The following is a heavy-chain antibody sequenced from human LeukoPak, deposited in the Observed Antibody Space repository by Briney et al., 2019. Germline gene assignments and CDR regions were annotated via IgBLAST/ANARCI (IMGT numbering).Heavy chain of an antibody. D-gene: IGHD6-19*01. CDR1: GGSISSYY. CDR2: IYYSGST. J-gene: IGHJ4*02. V-gene: IGHV4-59*01. CDR3: ARVAVAGSTRHFDY. Sequence: SETLSLTCTVSGGSISSYYWSWIRQSPGKGLEWIGYIYYSGSTNYNPSLKSRVTISVDTSKNQFSLKLSSVTAADTAVYYCARVAVAGSTRHFDYWGQGTLVTVSS.